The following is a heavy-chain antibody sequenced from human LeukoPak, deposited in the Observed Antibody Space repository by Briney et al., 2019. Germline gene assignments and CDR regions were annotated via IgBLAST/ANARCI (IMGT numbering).Heavy chain of an antibody. CDR2: ISSSSSYI. CDR1: GFTFSSYS. CDR3: ARDPTAWELHYFDY. V-gene: IGHV3-21*01. Sequence: GGSLRLSCAASGFTFSSYSMNWVRQAPGKGLEWVSSISSSSSYIYYADSVKGRFTIPRDNAKNSLYLQMNSLRAEDTAVYYCARDPTAWELHYFDYWGQGTLVTVSS. J-gene: IGHJ4*02. D-gene: IGHD1-26*01.